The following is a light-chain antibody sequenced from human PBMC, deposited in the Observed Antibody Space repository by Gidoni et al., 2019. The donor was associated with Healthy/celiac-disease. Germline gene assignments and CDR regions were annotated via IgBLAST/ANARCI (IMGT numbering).Light chain of an antibody. CDR2: GAS. CDR1: QSVSSN. V-gene: IGKV3-15*01. Sequence: EIVMTQSPATLSVSPGERATLSCRASQSVSSNLAWYQQKPGQAPRLLIYGASTRATGIPARFSGSGSGTEFTLTISSLQSEDFAVYYCQQYNNWPEKLTFXGXTKVEIK. J-gene: IGKJ4*01. CDR3: QQYNNWPEKLT.